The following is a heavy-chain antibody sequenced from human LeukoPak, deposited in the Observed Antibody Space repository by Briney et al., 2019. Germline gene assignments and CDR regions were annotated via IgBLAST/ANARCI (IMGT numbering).Heavy chain of an antibody. J-gene: IGHJ1*01. CDR3: ARDTGVVVGYFQH. V-gene: IGHV4-59*01. CDR2: IYYSGST. CDR1: GGSISTYY. D-gene: IGHD2-15*01. Sequence: KPWETLSLTCTVSGGSISTYYWSWVRQPPGKGLEWIGYIYYSGSTSYNPSLKSRITISVDTFKNQFSLKLSSVTAADTAVYYCARDTGVVVGYFQHWGQGTLVTVSS.